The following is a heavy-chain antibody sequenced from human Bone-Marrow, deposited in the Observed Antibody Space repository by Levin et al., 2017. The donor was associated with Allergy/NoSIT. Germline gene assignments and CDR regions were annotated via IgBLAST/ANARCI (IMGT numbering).Heavy chain of an antibody. CDR2: IYWNDDR. J-gene: IGHJ1*01. V-gene: IGHV2-5*01. CDR1: GFSLTTSGVG. CDR3: AQEPASAGHRYLHN. D-gene: IGHD2-2*01. Sequence: TLSLTCTFSGFSLTTSGVGVTWIRQPPGKALEWLALIYWNDDRHYSPSLNSRLTVTKDTSKNQVVLTMTNMDPMDTATYYCAQEPASAGHRYLHNWGQGTLVTVSS.